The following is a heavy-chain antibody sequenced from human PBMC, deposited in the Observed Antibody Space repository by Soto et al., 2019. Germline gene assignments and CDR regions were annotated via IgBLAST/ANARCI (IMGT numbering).Heavy chain of an antibody. CDR1: GGSFSGYY. D-gene: IGHD4-4*01. Sequence: QVQLQQWGAGLLKPSQTLSLTCAVYGGSFSGYYWTWIRQSPGKGLEWIGEINHGGSSNYNPSLKSRITISADTSKNQFSLKLSSVTAADTAVYYCARERAAVTNFDFWGQGTLVTVSS. V-gene: IGHV4-34*02. CDR3: ARERAAVTNFDF. CDR2: INHGGSS. J-gene: IGHJ4*02.